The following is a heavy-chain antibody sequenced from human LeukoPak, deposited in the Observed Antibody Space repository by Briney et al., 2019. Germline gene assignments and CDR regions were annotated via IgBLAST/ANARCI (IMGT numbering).Heavy chain of an antibody. CDR1: GGSISSGSYY. Sequence: PSETLSLTCTVSGGSISSGSYYWSWIRQPAGKGLEWIGRIYTSGSTNYNPSLKSRVTISVDTSKNQFSLKLSSVTAADTAVYYCARVDGIFRGYFNWFDPWGQGTLVTVSS. V-gene: IGHV4-61*02. D-gene: IGHD3-22*01. CDR2: IYTSGST. CDR3: ARVDGIFRGYFNWFDP. J-gene: IGHJ5*02.